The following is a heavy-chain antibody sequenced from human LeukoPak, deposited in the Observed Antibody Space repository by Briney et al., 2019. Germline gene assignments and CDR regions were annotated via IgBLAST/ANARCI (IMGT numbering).Heavy chain of an antibody. CDR1: GFTFSSYS. J-gene: IGHJ6*02. CDR2: ISSSSSTI. CDR3: AREGGTYYDFWSGSYGMDV. Sequence: GGSLRLSCAASGFTFSSYSMNWVRQAPGKGLEWVSYISSSSSTIYYADSVKGRFTISRDNAKNSLYLQMNSLRAEDTAVYYCAREGGTYYDFWSGSYGMDVWGQGTTVTVSS. V-gene: IGHV3-48*01. D-gene: IGHD3-3*01.